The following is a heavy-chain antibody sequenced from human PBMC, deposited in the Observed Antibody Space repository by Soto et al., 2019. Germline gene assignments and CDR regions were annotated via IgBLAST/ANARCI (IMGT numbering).Heavy chain of an antibody. V-gene: IGHV1-8*01. CDR2: MNPNSGNT. CDR3: ARDDATHCGDDCYRYFYYGMDV. Sequence: GASVKVSCKASGYTFTSYDINWVRQATGQGLEWMGWMNPNSGNTGYAQKFQGRVTMTRNTSISTAYMELSGLRSEDTAVYYCARDDATHCGDDCYRYFYYGMDVWGQGTTVTVSS. J-gene: IGHJ6*02. CDR1: GYTFTSYD. D-gene: IGHD2-21*02.